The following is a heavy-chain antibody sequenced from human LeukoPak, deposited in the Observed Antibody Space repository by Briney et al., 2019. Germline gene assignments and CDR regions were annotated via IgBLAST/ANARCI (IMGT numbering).Heavy chain of an antibody. J-gene: IGHJ4*02. Sequence: SETLSLTCTVSGGSISSSSYYWGWIRQPPGKGLEWIGSIYYSGSTYYNPSLKSRVTISVDTSKNQFSLKLSSVTAADTAVYYCASSITMVRGYYFDYWGQGTLVTVSS. CDR3: ASSITMVRGYYFDY. V-gene: IGHV4-39*07. CDR2: IYYSGST. D-gene: IGHD3-10*01. CDR1: GGSISSSSYY.